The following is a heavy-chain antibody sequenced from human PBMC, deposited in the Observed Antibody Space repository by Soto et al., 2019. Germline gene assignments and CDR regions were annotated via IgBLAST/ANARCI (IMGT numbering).Heavy chain of an antibody. J-gene: IGHJ3*02. CDR3: ARLQWPSKGAFDI. D-gene: IGHD6-19*01. V-gene: IGHV3-7*03. Sequence: GGSLRLSCAASGFSFSSYWMSWVRQAPGKGLEWVANIRQDGSQIYYLGSVKGRFTISRDNAKNSLYLQMNSLRAEDTAVYCCARLQWPSKGAFDIWGQGTMVTVS. CDR1: GFSFSSYW. CDR2: IRQDGSQI.